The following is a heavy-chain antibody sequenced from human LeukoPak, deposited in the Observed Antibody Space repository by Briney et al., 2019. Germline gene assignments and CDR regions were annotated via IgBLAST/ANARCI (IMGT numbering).Heavy chain of an antibody. CDR2: IWYDGSNK. CDR1: GFTFSNYG. V-gene: IGHV3-33*01. D-gene: IGHD3-10*01. Sequence: PGGSLRLSCAASGFTFSNYGMAWVRQPPGKGLEWLAAIWYDGSNKYYADSVKGRFTISRDNSERTLYLQMNSLRAEDTALYYCARLVGGGSGTIGGQGTLVTVSS. J-gene: IGHJ4*02. CDR3: ARLVGGGSGTI.